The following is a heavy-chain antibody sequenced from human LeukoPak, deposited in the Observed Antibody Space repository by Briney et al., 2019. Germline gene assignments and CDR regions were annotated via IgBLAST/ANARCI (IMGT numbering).Heavy chain of an antibody. CDR3: AKDLQGSSWVDAFDI. J-gene: IGHJ3*02. CDR2: INWNGDST. Sequence: GGSLRLSCAASGFTFDDYGVSWVRQAPGKGLEWVSNINWNGDSTGYADSVKGRFTISRDNSKNTLYLQMNSLRAEDTAVYYCAKDLQGSSWVDAFDIWGQGTMVTVSS. CDR1: GFTFDDYG. V-gene: IGHV3-20*04. D-gene: IGHD6-13*01.